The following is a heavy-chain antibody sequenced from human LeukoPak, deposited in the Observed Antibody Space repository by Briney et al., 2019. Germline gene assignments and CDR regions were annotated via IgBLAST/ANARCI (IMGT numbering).Heavy chain of an antibody. CDR3: ARGLGYYDFWSGYQYYFDY. CDR2: INHSGST. J-gene: IGHJ4*02. D-gene: IGHD3-3*01. V-gene: IGHV4-34*01. Sequence: PSETLSLTCTVSGGSISGYYWSWIRQPPGKGLEWIGEINHSGSTNYNPSLKSRVTISVDTSKNQFSLKLSSVTAADTAVYYCARGLGYYDFWSGYQYYFDYWGQGTLVTVSS. CDR1: GGSISGYY.